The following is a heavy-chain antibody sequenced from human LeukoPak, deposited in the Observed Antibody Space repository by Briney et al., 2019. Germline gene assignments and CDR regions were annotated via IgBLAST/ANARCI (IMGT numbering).Heavy chain of an antibody. J-gene: IGHJ5*02. Sequence: SETLSLTCTVSGGSISSSSYYWGWIRQPPGKGLEWIGSIYYSGSTYYNPSLKSRVTISVDTSKNQFSLKLSSVTAADTAVYYCARRGPWSSSPTGRWFDPWGQGTLVTVSS. D-gene: IGHD6-13*01. CDR2: IYYSGST. V-gene: IGHV4-39*07. CDR1: GGSISSSSYY. CDR3: ARRGPWSSSPTGRWFDP.